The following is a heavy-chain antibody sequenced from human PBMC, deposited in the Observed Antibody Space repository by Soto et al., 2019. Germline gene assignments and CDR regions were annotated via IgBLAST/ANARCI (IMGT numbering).Heavy chain of an antibody. Sequence: GGSLRLYCAASGFTFSSCAMSWVRQAPGKGLEWVSGINPSGGSTGYVDSVKGRFIISRDNSKNTLYLQMNSLRAEDTAVYFCAKSPPSAMIVANYFHYWGQGALVTVSS. D-gene: IGHD3-22*01. V-gene: IGHV3-23*01. CDR2: INPSGGST. CDR3: AKSPPSAMIVANYFHY. CDR1: GFTFSSCA. J-gene: IGHJ4*02.